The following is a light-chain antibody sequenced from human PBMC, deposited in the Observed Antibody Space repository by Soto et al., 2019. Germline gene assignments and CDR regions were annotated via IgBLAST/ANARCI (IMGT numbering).Light chain of an antibody. V-gene: IGKV1-39*01. CDR3: QQGYSNPWT. CDR2: DAS. J-gene: IGKJ1*01. CDR1: QDISRY. Sequence: DIQMTQSPSSVSASVGDRVTITCRASQDISRYLTWYQQKPGEAPKLLIHDASNLQIGVPSRFSGSGSGTDFTLTINSLQPEDFATYYCQQGYSNPWTFGQGTKVDI.